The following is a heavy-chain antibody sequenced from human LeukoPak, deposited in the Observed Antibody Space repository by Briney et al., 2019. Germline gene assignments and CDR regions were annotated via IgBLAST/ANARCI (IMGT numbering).Heavy chain of an antibody. J-gene: IGHJ4*02. CDR3: ARLRGYSYGYIDY. CDR2: IYYSGST. D-gene: IGHD5-18*01. V-gene: IGHV4-39*01. Sequence: PSETLSLTCTVSGGSISSSSYYWGWIRQPPGKGLEWIGSIYYSGSTYYNPSLKSRLTISIDTSKDQFSLRLRSVTAADTAVYYCARLRGYSYGYIDYWGQGTLVTVSS. CDR1: GGSISSSSYY.